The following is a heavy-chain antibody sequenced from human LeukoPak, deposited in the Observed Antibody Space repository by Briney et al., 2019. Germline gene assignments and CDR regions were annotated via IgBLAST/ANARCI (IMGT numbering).Heavy chain of an antibody. J-gene: IGHJ2*01. Sequence: SETLSLTCAVYGGSFSGYYWSWIRQPPGKGLEWIGEINHSGSTNYIPSLKSRVTISVDTSKNQFSLKLSSVTAADTAVYYCARGRGSTHRYFDLWGRGTLVTVSS. CDR1: GGSFSGYY. D-gene: IGHD6-13*01. CDR3: ARGRGSTHRYFDL. V-gene: IGHV4-34*01. CDR2: INHSGST.